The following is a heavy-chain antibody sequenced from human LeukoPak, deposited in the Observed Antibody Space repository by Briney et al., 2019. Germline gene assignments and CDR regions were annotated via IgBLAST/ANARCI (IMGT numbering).Heavy chain of an antibody. CDR2: ISSSSSYI. D-gene: IGHD5-18*01. V-gene: IGHV3-21*01. J-gene: IGHJ4*02. Sequence: KPGGSLRLSCAASGFTFSSYSMNWVRQAPGKVLEWVSSISSSSSYIYYADSVKGRFTISRDNAKNSLYLQMNSLRAEDTAVYYCARDLSGVTGYTYGRGIDFWGQGTLVTVSS. CDR1: GFTFSSYS. CDR3: ARDLSGVTGYTYGRGIDF.